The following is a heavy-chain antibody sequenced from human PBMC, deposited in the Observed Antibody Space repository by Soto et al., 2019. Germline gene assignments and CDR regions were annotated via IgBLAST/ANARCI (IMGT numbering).Heavy chain of an antibody. CDR2: INAGNGNT. CDR3: ARSSGYYSLEY. CDR1: GYTFTNYA. D-gene: IGHD3-22*01. V-gene: IGHV1-3*01. Sequence: QVQLVQSGAEVKKPGASVKVSCKASGYTFTNYAMHWVRQAPGQRLEWMGWINAGNGNTKYSQQFQGRVTITRDTSASTAYMELSSLISEGTAVYYCARSSGYYSLEYWGQGTLVTVSS. J-gene: IGHJ4*02.